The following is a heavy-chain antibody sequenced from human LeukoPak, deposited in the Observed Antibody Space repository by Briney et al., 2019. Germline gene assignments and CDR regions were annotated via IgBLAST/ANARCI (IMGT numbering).Heavy chain of an antibody. CDR2: INHSGST. V-gene: IGHV4-34*01. CDR3: ARGSGVVPAAIRRVWYFDL. Sequence: SETLSLTCAVSGGSFSGYYWSWIRQPPGKGLEWIGEINHSGSTNYNPSLKSRVTISVDTSKNQFSLKLSSVTAADTAVYYCARGSGVVPAAIRRVWYFDLWGRGTLVTVSS. CDR1: GGSFSGYY. J-gene: IGHJ2*01. D-gene: IGHD2-2*01.